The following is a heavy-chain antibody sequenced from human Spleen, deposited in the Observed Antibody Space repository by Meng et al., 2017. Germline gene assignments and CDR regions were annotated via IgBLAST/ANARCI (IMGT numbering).Heavy chain of an antibody. CDR1: GGSFSDYY. CDR3: ARGPTTMAHDFDY. CDR2: INHSGST. J-gene: IGHJ4*02. D-gene: IGHD4-11*01. V-gene: IGHV4-34*01. Sequence: QVQVQQWVAGLLKPSETLSLTCVVPGGSFSDYYWSCIRQPPGKGLEWIGEINHSGSTNYNPSLESRATISVDTSQNNLSLKLSSVTAADSAVYYCARGPTTMAHDFDYWGQGTLVTVSS.